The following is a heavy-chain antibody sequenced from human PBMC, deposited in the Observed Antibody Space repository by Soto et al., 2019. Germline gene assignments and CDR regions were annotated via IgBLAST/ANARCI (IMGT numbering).Heavy chain of an antibody. CDR2: IYHSGST. Sequence: SETLSLTCAVSGGSISSGGYSWSWIRQPPGKGLEWIGYIYHSGSTYYNPSLKSRVTISVDRSKNQFSLKLSSVTAADTAVYYCARGSVEAYCGGDCYYFDYWGQGTLVTVSS. D-gene: IGHD2-21*02. V-gene: IGHV4-30-2*01. CDR1: GGSISSGGYS. CDR3: ARGSVEAYCGGDCYYFDY. J-gene: IGHJ4*02.